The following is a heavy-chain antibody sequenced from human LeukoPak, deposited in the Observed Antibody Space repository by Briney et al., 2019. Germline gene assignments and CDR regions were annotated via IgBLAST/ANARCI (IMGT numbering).Heavy chain of an antibody. V-gene: IGHV3-23*01. D-gene: IGHD3-22*01. Sequence: TGGSLRLSCAGSGFTFSSYAMSWVRQAPGKGLEWVSAISGSGGTTYCADSVKGRFTISRDNSKNTLYLQMNSLRAEDTAVYYCASLPSYYYSSGYLRGRFDYWGQGTLVTVSS. J-gene: IGHJ4*02. CDR2: ISGSGGTT. CDR3: ASLPSYYYSSGYLRGRFDY. CDR1: GFTFSSYA.